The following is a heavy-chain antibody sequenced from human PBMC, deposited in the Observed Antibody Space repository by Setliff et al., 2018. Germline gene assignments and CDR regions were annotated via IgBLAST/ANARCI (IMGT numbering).Heavy chain of an antibody. CDR3: ARILGYCSGGSCYVPY. Sequence: SETLSLTCTVSGGSISSSNYYWGWIRQPPGKGLEWIGNIYYGGSAYNNPSLKSRVTISVDTSKNQFSLKLSSVTAADTAMYYCARILGYCSGGSCYVPYWGQGTLVTVSS. V-gene: IGHV4-39*07. CDR2: IYYGGSA. CDR1: GGSISSSNYY. J-gene: IGHJ4*02. D-gene: IGHD2-15*01.